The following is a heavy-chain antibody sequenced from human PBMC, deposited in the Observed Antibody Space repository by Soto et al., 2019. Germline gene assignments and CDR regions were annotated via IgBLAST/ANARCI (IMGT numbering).Heavy chain of an antibody. J-gene: IGHJ4*02. D-gene: IGHD5-12*01. CDR3: EREGGLRSIGY. CDR2: ISHDGSNK. Sequence: GGSLRLSCAASGFTFSSYAMHWVRQAPGKGLEWVAVISHDGSNKYYADSVKGRFTISRDNSKNTLYLQMNSLRAEDTAVYYCEREGGLRSIGYWGQGTLVTVSS. V-gene: IGHV3-30-3*01. CDR1: GFTFSSYA.